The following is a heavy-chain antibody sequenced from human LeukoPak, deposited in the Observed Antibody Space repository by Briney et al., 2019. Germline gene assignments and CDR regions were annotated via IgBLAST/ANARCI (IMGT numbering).Heavy chain of an antibody. D-gene: IGHD3-10*01. V-gene: IGHV4-39*01. Sequence: SETLSLTCTVSGGSISSSSYYWGWIRQPPGKGLEWIGSIYYSGSTYYNPSLKSRATISVDTSKNQFSLKLSSVTAADTAVYYCASPADPYGSGSYPFDYWGQGTLVTVSS. CDR2: IYYSGST. CDR1: GGSISSSSYY. CDR3: ASPADPYGSGSYPFDY. J-gene: IGHJ4*02.